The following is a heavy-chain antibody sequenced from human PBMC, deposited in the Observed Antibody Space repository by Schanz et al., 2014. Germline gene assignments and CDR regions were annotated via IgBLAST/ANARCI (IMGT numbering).Heavy chain of an antibody. D-gene: IGHD3-9*01. V-gene: IGHV1-18*01. CDR1: GYTFTTYA. CDR2: ISVYTGNT. CDR3: AKAEYDILTDSYSRLDP. Sequence: QVPLVQSGAEVKKPGASVRVSCKASGYTFTTYAMSWVRQAPGQGLEWVGWISVYTGNTKYGQKVQGRVTMTADTSTNTAYMELRSLRSDDTAVYYCAKAEYDILTDSYSRLDPWGQGTLVNVSS. J-gene: IGHJ5*02.